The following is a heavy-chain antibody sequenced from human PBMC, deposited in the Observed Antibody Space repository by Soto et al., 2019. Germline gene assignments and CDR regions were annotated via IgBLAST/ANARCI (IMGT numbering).Heavy chain of an antibody. J-gene: IGHJ6*02. CDR2: IYYSGST. Sequence: PSETLSLTCTVSGGSISSGGYYWSWIRQHPGKGLEWIGYIYYSGSTYYNPSLKSRVTISVDTSKNQFSLKLSSVTAADTAVYYCARDPTGPPGFCSSTSCPGYGMDVWGQGXTVTVSS. CDR3: ARDPTGPPGFCSSTSCPGYGMDV. V-gene: IGHV4-31*03. CDR1: GGSISSGGYY. D-gene: IGHD2-2*01.